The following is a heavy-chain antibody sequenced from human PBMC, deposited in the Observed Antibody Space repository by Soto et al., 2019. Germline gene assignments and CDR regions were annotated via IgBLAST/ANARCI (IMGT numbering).Heavy chain of an antibody. Sequence: QVQLVQSGAEVKKPGSSVKVSCKASGGTFSSYAISWVRQAPGQGLEWMGGIIAIFCTADYAQKFQGRVASAADASTCTAYMELSSLRSEDTAVYYGASASGPSYYYCTDVWGQGTTVTVSS. D-gene: IGHD3-10*01. J-gene: IGHJ6*02. CDR1: GGTFSSYA. CDR2: IIAIFCTA. CDR3: ASASGPSYYYCTDV. V-gene: IGHV1-69*12.